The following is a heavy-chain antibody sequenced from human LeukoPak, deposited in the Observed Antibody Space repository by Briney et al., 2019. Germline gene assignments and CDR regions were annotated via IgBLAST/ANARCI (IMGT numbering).Heavy chain of an antibody. J-gene: IGHJ4*02. CDR3: VNGRCSSTSCYGGDY. CDR1: RFTFTGYA. CDR2: ITSNGRST. V-gene: IGHV3-64D*06. Sequence: GGSLRLSCAASRFTFTGYAMSWVRQAPGKGLEYVSAITSNGRSTYYADSVKGRFTISRDNSKNTLYLQMSGLRAEDTAVYYCVNGRCSSTSCYGGDYWGQGTLATVSS. D-gene: IGHD2-2*01.